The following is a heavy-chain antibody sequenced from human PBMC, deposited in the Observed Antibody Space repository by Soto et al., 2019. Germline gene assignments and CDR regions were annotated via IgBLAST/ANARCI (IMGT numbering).Heavy chain of an antibody. CDR2: IWYDGSNK. Sequence: QVQLVESGGGVVQPGRSLRLSCAASGFTFSSYGMHWVRQAPGKGLEWVAVIWYDGSNKYYADSVKGRFTISRDNSKNTLSLQMNSLRAEDTAVYYCARDLHYGDYLNDAFDFWGQGTMVTVSS. CDR1: GFTFSSYG. CDR3: ARDLHYGDYLNDAFDF. V-gene: IGHV3-33*01. J-gene: IGHJ3*01. D-gene: IGHD4-17*01.